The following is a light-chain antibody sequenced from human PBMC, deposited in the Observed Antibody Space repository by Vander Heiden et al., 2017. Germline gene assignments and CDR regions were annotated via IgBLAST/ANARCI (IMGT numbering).Light chain of an antibody. CDR1: RHNSGAGYD. V-gene: IGLV1-40*01. J-gene: IGLJ3*02. CDR2: GNS. CDR3: QSYDSSLSGLV. Sequence: SVLTQPLSVSGARGQGVTLSCSGHRHNSGAGYDVHWYQQRPGTAPKLLIDGNSNRPSGVPDRFSGSKAGTSASLAITGLQAEDEADYYCQSYDSSLSGLVFGGGTKLTVL.